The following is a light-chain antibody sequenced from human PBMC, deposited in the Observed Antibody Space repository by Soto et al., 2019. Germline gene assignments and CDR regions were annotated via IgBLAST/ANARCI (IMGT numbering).Light chain of an antibody. CDR2: DAS. CDR3: QHYNSYSEA. J-gene: IGKJ1*01. V-gene: IGKV3-11*01. CDR1: QSVSSS. Sequence: ETVLTQSPATLSLSPCDRATLSCRASQSVSSSLAWYQQKPGQAPRLLIYDASNRATGIPARFSGSGSGTDFTLTISSLEPEDFATYYCQHYNSYSEAFGQGTKVDI.